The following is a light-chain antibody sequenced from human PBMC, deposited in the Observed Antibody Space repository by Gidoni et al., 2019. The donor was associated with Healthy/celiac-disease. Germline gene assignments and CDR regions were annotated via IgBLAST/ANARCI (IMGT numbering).Light chain of an antibody. Sequence: DIQMTQSPSSVSASAGDRLTTTCRASQRISSWLAWYQQKPGKAPKLLIYAASSLQSGVPSRFSGSGSGTDFTLTISSLQAEDFGTYYCQQANSFSFTFGPGTKVDIK. CDR2: AAS. CDR3: QQANSFSFT. J-gene: IGKJ3*01. CDR1: QRISSW. V-gene: IGKV1-12*01.